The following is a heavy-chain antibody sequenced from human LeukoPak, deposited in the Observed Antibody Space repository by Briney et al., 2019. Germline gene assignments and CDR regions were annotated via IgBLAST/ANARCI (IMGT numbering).Heavy chain of an antibody. CDR1: GDSVGSGAYY. CDR2: LYSKGGT. J-gene: IGHJ4*02. Sequence: PSETLSLTCTVSGDSVGSGAYYWGWIRQPPGKGLEWIGSLYSKGGTYYNSSLESRVTISVDTSKNQFSLKLSSVTARDTAIYYCGAGGGIAVSHIWGQGTLVTVSS. D-gene: IGHD6-19*01. V-gene: IGHV4-39*01. CDR3: GAGGGIAVSHI.